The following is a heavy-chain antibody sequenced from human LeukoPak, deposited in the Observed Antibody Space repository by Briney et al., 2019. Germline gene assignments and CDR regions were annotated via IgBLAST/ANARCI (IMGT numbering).Heavy chain of an antibody. D-gene: IGHD4-17*01. V-gene: IGHV4-39*01. J-gene: IGHJ4*02. Sequence: SETLSLTCTVSGGSISSSSYYWGWIRQPPGKGLEWIGSIYYSGSTYYNPSLKSRVTISVDTSKNQFSLKLSSVTAADTAVYYCARRGDYDYYFDYWGQGTLVTVSS. CDR2: IYYSGST. CDR1: GGSISSSSYY. CDR3: ARRGDYDYYFDY.